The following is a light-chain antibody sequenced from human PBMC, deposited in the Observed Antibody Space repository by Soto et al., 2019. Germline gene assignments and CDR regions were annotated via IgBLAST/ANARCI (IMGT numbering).Light chain of an antibody. V-gene: IGKV1-5*01. CDR3: QQYDHCFSTT. Sequence: DIQMTQSPSTLYASVGDSVTITCRASQRIGRWLAGYQQKPGKAPKLLIYDASTLQSGVTSSFSGSGSRTQFTLYISCLQAHDFATYFCQQYDHCFSTTYGLGTKLE. CDR1: QRIGRW. J-gene: IGKJ2*01. CDR2: DAS.